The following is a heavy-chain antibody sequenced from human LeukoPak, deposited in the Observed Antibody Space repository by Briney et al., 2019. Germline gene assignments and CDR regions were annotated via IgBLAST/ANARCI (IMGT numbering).Heavy chain of an antibody. Sequence: GGSLRLSCAASGFTFSSYGMHWVRQAPGKGLEWVAVIWYDGNNKYYVDSVKGRFTISRDNSKNTLYLQMNSLRAEDTAVYYCAREPPGGGFDYWGQGTLVTVSS. J-gene: IGHJ4*02. CDR2: IWYDGNNK. D-gene: IGHD3-16*01. CDR3: AREPPGGGFDY. CDR1: GFTFSSYG. V-gene: IGHV3-33*01.